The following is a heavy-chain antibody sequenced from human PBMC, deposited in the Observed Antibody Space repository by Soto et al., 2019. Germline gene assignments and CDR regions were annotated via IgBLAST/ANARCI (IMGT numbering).Heavy chain of an antibody. J-gene: IGHJ4*02. V-gene: IGHV1-69*01. Sequence: QVQLVQSGAEVQKPGSSVKVSCKASGGTFSSYAISWVRQAPGQGLEWMGGIIPIFGTANYAQKFRGGVTITADESTGTAYMELSSLRSEDTAVYYCATPLVVAATPPLIFDYWGQGTLVTVSS. CDR3: ATPLVVAATPPLIFDY. D-gene: IGHD2-15*01. CDR2: IIPIFGTA. CDR1: GGTFSSYA.